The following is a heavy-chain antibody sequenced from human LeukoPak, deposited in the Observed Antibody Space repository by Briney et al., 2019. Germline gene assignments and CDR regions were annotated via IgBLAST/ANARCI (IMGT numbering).Heavy chain of an antibody. CDR2: INSDGSST. D-gene: IGHD2-15*01. Sequence: GGSLRLSCAASGFTFSSYWMHWVRQAPGKGLVWVSRINSDGSSTSYADSVKGRFTISRDNAKNTPYLQMNSLRAEDTAVYYCGRYCSGGSCYDYWGQGTLVTVSS. CDR1: GFTFSSYW. CDR3: GRYCSGGSCYDY. J-gene: IGHJ4*02. V-gene: IGHV3-74*01.